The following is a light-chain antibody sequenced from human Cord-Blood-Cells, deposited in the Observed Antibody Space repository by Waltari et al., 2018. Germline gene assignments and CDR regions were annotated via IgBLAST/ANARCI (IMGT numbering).Light chain of an antibody. CDR2: DVS. J-gene: IGLJ1*01. CDR3: SSYTSSNTLV. CDR1: SSDVGGYNY. Sequence: QSALTQPASVSGSPGQSITISCTGTSSDVGGYNYVSWYQQHPGKAPKLMIYDVSNRPSGVSNRFSGSKSDNTASLTISGLQAEDEADYYCSSYTSSNTLVFGTGTKVTVL. V-gene: IGLV2-14*03.